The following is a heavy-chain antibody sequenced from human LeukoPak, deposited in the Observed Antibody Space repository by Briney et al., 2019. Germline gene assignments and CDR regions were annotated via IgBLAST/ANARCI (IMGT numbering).Heavy chain of an antibody. V-gene: IGHV1-46*01. CDR2: IYPRDGST. Sequence: ASVKVSCKESGYTFTNNYLHWVRQAPGQGLEWMGMIYPRDGSTSYAQNFQGRVTVTRDTSTTTVHMELRGLRSEDTAVYYCARDQEGFDYWGQGTVVTVSS. CDR3: ARDQEGFDY. CDR1: GYTFTNNY. J-gene: IGHJ4*02.